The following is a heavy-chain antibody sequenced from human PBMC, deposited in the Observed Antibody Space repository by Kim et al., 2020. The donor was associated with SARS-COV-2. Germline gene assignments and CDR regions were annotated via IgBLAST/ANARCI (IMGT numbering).Heavy chain of an antibody. CDR1: GFTFSSYW. CDR2: INSDGSST. J-gene: IGHJ2*01. D-gene: IGHD3-16*01. CDR3: ARAPAYTPYWYFDL. Sequence: GGSLRLSCAASGFTFSSYWMHWVRQAPGKGLVWVSRINSDGSSTSYADSVKGRFTISRDNAKNTLYLQMNSLRAEDTAVYYCARAPAYTPYWYFDLWGRGTLVTVSS. V-gene: IGHV3-74*01.